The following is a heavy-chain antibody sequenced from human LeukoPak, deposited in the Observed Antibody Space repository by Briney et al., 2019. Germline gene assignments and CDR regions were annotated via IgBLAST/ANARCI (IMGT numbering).Heavy chain of an antibody. CDR2: ISGSGGNT. CDR3: ARSNAMGV. J-gene: IGHJ6*02. CDR1: GFTFSSYA. V-gene: IGHV3-23*01. Sequence: PGGSLRLSCAASGFTFSSYAMSWVRQAPGKGLEWVSAISGSGGNTYYTDSVKGRFTISRDNAKNSLSLQMNSLRAEDTAVYYCARSNAMGVWGQGTTVTVSS.